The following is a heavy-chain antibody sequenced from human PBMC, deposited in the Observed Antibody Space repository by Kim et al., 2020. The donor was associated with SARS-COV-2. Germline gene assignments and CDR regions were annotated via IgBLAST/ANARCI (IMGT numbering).Heavy chain of an antibody. J-gene: IGHJ4*02. Sequence: ADSVKGRITISRDNSKNTLYLKMNSLRAEDTAVYYCARDEYYYGSGSYYYWGQGTLVTVSS. CDR3: ARDEYYYGSGSYYY. V-gene: IGHV3-30*01. D-gene: IGHD3-10*01.